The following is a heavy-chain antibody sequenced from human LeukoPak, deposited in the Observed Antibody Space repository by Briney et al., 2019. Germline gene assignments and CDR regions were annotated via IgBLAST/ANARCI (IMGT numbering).Heavy chain of an antibody. CDR2: ISSSSSYT. CDR1: GLTFSDYY. Sequence: GRSLRLSCVVSGLTFSDYYMSWIRQAAGDWLEWVSYISSSSSYTNYADSVKGRFTISRDNAKNSLYLQMNSLRAEDTAVYYCARAISKVSSGWYLCYFDYWGQGTLVTVSS. CDR3: ARAISKVSSGWYLCYFDY. V-gene: IGHV3-11*06. D-gene: IGHD6-19*01. J-gene: IGHJ4*02.